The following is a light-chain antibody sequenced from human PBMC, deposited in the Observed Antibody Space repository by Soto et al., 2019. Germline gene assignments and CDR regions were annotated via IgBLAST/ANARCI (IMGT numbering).Light chain of an antibody. CDR2: GAS. CDR1: QSVASRN. V-gene: IGKV3-20*01. CDR3: QHFGNSLWT. J-gene: IGKJ1*01. Sequence: EIVLAQSPGTLSLSPGERATLSCMASQSVASRNLAWYQQKSGQAPRLLIYGASSRAIHTPDRFSGSGSGTDFTLTISGLEPGDFAVYYCQHFGNSLWTFGQGTKVDI.